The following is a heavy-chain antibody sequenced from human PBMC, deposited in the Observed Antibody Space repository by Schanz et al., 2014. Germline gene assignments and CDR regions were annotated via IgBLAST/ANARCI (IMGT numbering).Heavy chain of an antibody. CDR1: GYSFTEYF. Sequence: QVQLVQSGAEVKKPGASVKVSCLASGYSFTEYFLHWVRQAPGQGLEWMGWINPNSGETNYEQKLKGRVTLTSDTSISSAFMQLSGLTSDDTATYFCARAGYTGYDCSGYWGQGTLLIVSS. CDR3: ARAGYTGYDCSGY. J-gene: IGHJ4*02. D-gene: IGHD5-12*01. V-gene: IGHV1-2*02. CDR2: INPNSGET.